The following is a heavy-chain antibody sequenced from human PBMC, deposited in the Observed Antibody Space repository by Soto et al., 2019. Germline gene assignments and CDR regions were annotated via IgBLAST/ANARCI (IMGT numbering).Heavy chain of an antibody. D-gene: IGHD3-22*01. Sequence: QVQLQESGPGLVRPSETLSLTCAVSGVSVNSGYYYWSWIRQPPGKGLEWLGYIYYSGSTSYSPAFKSRLTITMDTPKNHVSLRLSSLTAADTAVYYCARAGRSTGYSDFDYWGQGTLVTVSS. V-gene: IGHV4-61*01. CDR1: GVSVNSGYYY. CDR3: ARAGRSTGYSDFDY. J-gene: IGHJ4*02. CDR2: IYYSGST.